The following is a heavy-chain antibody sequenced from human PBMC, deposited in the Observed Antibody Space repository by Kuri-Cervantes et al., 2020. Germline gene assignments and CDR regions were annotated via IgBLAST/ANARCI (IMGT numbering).Heavy chain of an antibody. V-gene: IGHV1-18*01. CDR3: VAKGKWDLRGEFYFDH. Sequence: ASVKVSCKASGCTFTNFGFSWVRQAPGQGLEWIGWITTYNGDTDYAHKFQGRVTITTDTSTTTAHIELRSPRSDDAAVYYCVAKGKWDLRGEFYFDHWGQGTMVTVSS. CDR2: ITTYNGDT. CDR1: GCTFTNFG. D-gene: IGHD1-26*01. J-gene: IGHJ4*02.